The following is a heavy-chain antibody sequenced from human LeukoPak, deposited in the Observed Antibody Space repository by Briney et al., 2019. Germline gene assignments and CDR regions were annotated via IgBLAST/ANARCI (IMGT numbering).Heavy chain of an antibody. V-gene: IGHV3-33*01. CDR1: GYTFSSYG. Sequence: GGSLRLSCAASGYTFSSYGMHWVRQAPGKGLEWVAFIWYDGSNKYYADSVKGRFTISRDNSKNTLYLQMNSLGAEDTAVYYCARDLKNLDYWGQGTLVTVSS. CDR3: ARDLKNLDY. J-gene: IGHJ4*02. CDR2: IWYDGSNK. D-gene: IGHD1-14*01.